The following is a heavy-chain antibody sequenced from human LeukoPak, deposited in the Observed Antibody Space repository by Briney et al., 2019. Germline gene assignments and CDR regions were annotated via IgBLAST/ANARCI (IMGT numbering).Heavy chain of an antibody. J-gene: IGHJ4*02. CDR3: ASNSSSYYFDC. Sequence: GGSLRLSCAASGFTFSSYAMSWVRQAPGKGLEWVSGISGSGSSTYYADSVKGRFTISRDNSKNTLYLQMNSLRAEDTAVYHCASNSSSYYFDCWGQGTLVTVSS. V-gene: IGHV3-23*01. CDR2: ISGSGSST. D-gene: IGHD6-6*01. CDR1: GFTFSSYA.